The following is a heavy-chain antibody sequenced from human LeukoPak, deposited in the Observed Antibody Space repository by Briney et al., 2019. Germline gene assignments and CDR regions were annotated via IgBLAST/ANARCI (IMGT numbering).Heavy chain of an antibody. CDR1: GFTFSSCS. D-gene: IGHD6-19*01. J-gene: IGHJ4*02. CDR3: ARGNIAVAGTVY. V-gene: IGHV3-21*01. Sequence: GGSLRLSCAASGFTFSSCSMNWVRQAPGKGLEWVSSISSSSSYIYYADSVKGRFTISRDNAKISLYLQMNSLRAEDTAVYYCARGNIAVAGTVYWGQGTLVTASS. CDR2: ISSSSSYI.